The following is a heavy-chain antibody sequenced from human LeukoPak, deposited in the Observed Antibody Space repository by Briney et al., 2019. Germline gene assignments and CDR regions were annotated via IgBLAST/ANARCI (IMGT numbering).Heavy chain of an antibody. D-gene: IGHD3-22*01. J-gene: IGHJ5*02. CDR1: GYTFIDYY. Sequence: AAVKVSCKASGYTFIDYYMHWVRQAPGQGLEWMGWTNLNTGDTTYAQKFQGRVTMTRDTSISTAYMELSSLRSYDTAVYYCARGGGYDSSGYLDQWGQGTLVTVSS. CDR3: ARGGGYDSSGYLDQ. V-gene: IGHV1-2*02. CDR2: TNLNTGDT.